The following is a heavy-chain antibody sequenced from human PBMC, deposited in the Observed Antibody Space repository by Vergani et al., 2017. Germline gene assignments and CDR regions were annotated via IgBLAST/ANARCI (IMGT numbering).Heavy chain of an antibody. J-gene: IGHJ6*03. D-gene: IGHD2-15*01. CDR1: GGSISSGSYY. CDR2: IYTSGST. Sequence: QVQLQESGPGLVKPSQTLSLTCTVSGGSISSGSYYWSWIRQPAGKGLEWIGRIYTSGSTNYNPSLKSRVTISVDTSKNQFSLKLSSVTAADTAVYYCARGSDCSGGSCYVYYYYYMDVWGKGTTVTVSS. CDR3: ARGSDCSGGSCYVYYYYYMDV. V-gene: IGHV4-61*02.